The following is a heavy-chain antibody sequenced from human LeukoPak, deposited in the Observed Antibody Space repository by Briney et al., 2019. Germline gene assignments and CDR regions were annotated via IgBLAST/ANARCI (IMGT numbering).Heavy chain of an antibody. CDR3: AKDLRYCSAGTCYSEYYFDY. CDR1: GFTVSSNY. D-gene: IGHD2-15*01. Sequence: PGGSLRLSCAASGFTVSSNYMSWVRQAPGKGLEWVSGIGSSGRNTYYADSVKGRFTISRDNSKNTLYLQMNNLRAEDTALYYCAKDLRYCSAGTCYSEYYFDYWGQGTLVTVSS. CDR2: IGSSGRNT. J-gene: IGHJ4*02. V-gene: IGHV3-23*01.